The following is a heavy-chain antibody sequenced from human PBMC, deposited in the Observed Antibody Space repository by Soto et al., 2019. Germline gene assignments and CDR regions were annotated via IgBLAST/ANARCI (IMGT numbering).Heavy chain of an antibody. D-gene: IGHD2-21*01. J-gene: IGHJ6*02. Sequence: GGSLRLSCAASGFTFSNYGMHWVRQTPGKGLEWVAIIWYDGSKRFYAESVRGRFTISRDNSKNTLDLQMNSLRADDMAVYYCAKEERPCYHYSGLDFWGQGTTVTVSS. CDR3: AKEERPCYHYSGLDF. V-gene: IGHV3-33*06. CDR1: GFTFSNYG. CDR2: IWYDGSKR.